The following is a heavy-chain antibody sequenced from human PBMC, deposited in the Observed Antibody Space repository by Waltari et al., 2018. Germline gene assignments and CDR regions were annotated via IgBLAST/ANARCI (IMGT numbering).Heavy chain of an antibody. CDR3: ARRGHYASGSLYGLDV. V-gene: IGHV1-69*18. D-gene: IGHD3-16*01. Sequence: QVQLVQSGAEVKKPGSSVKVSCKASGDTFNSYTINWVRQAPGQGLEWMGSILPIFGTADYAQKFQGRVTVTADESASTAYMELSSLRSEDTAVYYCARRGHYASGSLYGLDVWGQGTTVTVAS. J-gene: IGHJ6*02. CDR2: ILPIFGTA. CDR1: GDTFNSYT.